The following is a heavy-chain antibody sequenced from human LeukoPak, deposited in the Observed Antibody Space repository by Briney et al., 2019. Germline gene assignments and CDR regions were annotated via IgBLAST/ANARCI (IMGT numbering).Heavy chain of an antibody. CDR1: GGSFRDDY. CDR2: INDGGST. V-gene: IGHV4-34*01. J-gene: IGHJ4*02. Sequence: SETLSLTCAVYGGSFRDDYYSWIRQPPGKGPEWIGEINDGGSTNYNPSLRSRVTTSIDTSKNQCSLKMTSVTAADTAVYYCASRVERGLYYFDHWGQGSLVIVSS. CDR3: ASRVERGLYYFDH. D-gene: IGHD2-15*01.